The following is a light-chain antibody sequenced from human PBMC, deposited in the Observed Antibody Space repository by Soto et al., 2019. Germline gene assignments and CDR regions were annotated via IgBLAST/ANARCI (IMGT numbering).Light chain of an antibody. Sequence: SVLTQPASVSGSPGQSITISCTGTSSDVGSYKLVSWYQQHPGKAPKLIIYEGNKRPSGVSNRFSGSKSGNTASLTISGLQAEDEADYYCCSYAGSSTWVFGGGTKLTVL. CDR2: EGN. CDR3: CSYAGSSTWV. V-gene: IGLV2-23*01. CDR1: SSDVGSYKL. J-gene: IGLJ3*02.